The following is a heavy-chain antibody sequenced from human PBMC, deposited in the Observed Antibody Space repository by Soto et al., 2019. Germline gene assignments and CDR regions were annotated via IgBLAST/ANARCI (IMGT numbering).Heavy chain of an antibody. J-gene: IGHJ1*01. CDR1: GRPISSGGYY. CDR2: IYYSGST. CDR3: ARGVLH. V-gene: IGHV4-31*03. Sequence: SETLSLTCTVSGRPISSGGYYWSWIRQHPGKGLEWIGYIYYSGSTYYNPSHKSRVTKSVDKSKIQFSLKLSSVTAADTAVYYCARGVLHGGQGTLVTVS.